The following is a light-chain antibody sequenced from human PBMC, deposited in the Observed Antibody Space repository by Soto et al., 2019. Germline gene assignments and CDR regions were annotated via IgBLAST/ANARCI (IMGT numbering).Light chain of an antibody. CDR3: QSYDRSLSYV. CDR2: RNT. J-gene: IGLJ1*01. Sequence: QSVLTQPPSVSGAPGQSVTISCTGSSSNIGAGYDVHWYQQLPGTAPKLLIFRNTNRPSGVPDRFSGSTSGTSASLAITGLQADDEADYYCQSYDRSLSYVFGAGTKVTVL. V-gene: IGLV1-40*01. CDR1: SSNIGAGYD.